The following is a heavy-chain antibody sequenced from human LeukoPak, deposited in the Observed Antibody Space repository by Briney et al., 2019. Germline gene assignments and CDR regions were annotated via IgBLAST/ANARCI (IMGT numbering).Heavy chain of an antibody. Sequence: GGSLRLSCAASGFTFSSYSMNWVRKAPGKGLEWVSSISSSSSYIYYADSVKGRFTISRDNAKNSLYLQMNSLRAEDTAVYYCARAGGSYEFDYWGQGTLVTVSS. D-gene: IGHD5-18*01. V-gene: IGHV3-21*01. J-gene: IGHJ4*02. CDR2: ISSSSSYI. CDR3: ARAGGSYEFDY. CDR1: GFTFSSYS.